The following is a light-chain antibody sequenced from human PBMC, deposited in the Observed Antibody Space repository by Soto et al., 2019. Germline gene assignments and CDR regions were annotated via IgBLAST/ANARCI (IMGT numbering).Light chain of an antibody. CDR3: QQYESSTIT. CDR2: GTS. CDR1: QSLSNFF. J-gene: IGKJ5*01. V-gene: IGKV3-20*01. Sequence: EIVFTQSPGILSLSPGEGATLSCRASQSLSNFFLAWYQQKPGQAPRLLIYGTSIRATGIPDRFSGSGSETDFTLTVNRLETEDFAVYYCQQYESSTITFGQGTRLEIK.